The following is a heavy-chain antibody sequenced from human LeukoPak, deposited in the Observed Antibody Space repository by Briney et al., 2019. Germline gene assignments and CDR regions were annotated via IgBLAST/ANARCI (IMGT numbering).Heavy chain of an antibody. V-gene: IGHV4-4*02. CDR1: GGSISSNNW. Sequence: PSETLSLTCAVSGGSISSNNWWGWVRQPPGKGLEWIGEIYHSGSPNYNPSLKSRVTISVDKSRNHFSLNLSSVTAADTAVYYCARVQGSVSFDPWGQGTLVTVSS. D-gene: IGHD3-10*01. CDR3: ARVQGSVSFDP. J-gene: IGHJ5*02. CDR2: IYHSGSP.